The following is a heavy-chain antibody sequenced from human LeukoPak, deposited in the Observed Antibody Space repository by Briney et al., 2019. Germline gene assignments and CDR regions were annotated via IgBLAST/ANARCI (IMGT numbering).Heavy chain of an antibody. D-gene: IGHD5-18*01. CDR2: ISAYNGNT. CDR3: ARLSGYSYGYGLVDY. V-gene: IGHV1-18*01. Sequence: ASVKVSCKASGYTFTSYGISWVRQAPGQGLEWMGWISAYNGNTNYAQKLQGRVTMTTDTSTSTAYMELSSLRAEDTAVYHCARLSGYSYGYGLVDYWGQGTLVTVSS. J-gene: IGHJ4*02. CDR1: GYTFTSYG.